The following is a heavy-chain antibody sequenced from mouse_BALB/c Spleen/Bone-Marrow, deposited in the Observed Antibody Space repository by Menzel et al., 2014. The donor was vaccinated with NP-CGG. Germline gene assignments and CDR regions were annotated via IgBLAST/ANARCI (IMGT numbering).Heavy chain of an antibody. J-gene: IGHJ3*01. CDR3: ARWLPLAY. CDR2: IDPANGNT. D-gene: IGHD2-2*01. Sequence: VQLKQSGAELVKPGASVKLSCTASGFNIKDTYKHWVKQRPEQGLEWIGRIDPANGNTKYDPKFQGKATITADTSSNTAYLQLSSLTSEDTAVYYCARWLPLAYWGQGTLVTVSA. CDR1: GFNIKDTY. V-gene: IGHV14-3*02.